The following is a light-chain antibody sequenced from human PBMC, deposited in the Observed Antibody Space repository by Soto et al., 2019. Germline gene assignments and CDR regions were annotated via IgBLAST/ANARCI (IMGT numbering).Light chain of an antibody. V-gene: IGKV3-20*01. CDR1: QSVSSAY. Sequence: EIVLAQSPGTLSLSPGERATLSCRASQSVSSAYLAWYQQKAGQAPRLLIYGASSRASGIPDRFSGSGSGTDFTLTISRLEPEDFAVYFCQQFATTWTFGQGTKVDI. CDR2: GAS. CDR3: QQFATTWT. J-gene: IGKJ1*01.